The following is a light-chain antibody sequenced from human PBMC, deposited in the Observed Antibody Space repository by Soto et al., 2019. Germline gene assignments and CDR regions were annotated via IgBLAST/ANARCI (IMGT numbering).Light chain of an antibody. Sequence: QPVLTQPPSASGTPGQRVTISCSGSSSNIGSNTVNWYQQLPGTAPKLLIYSNNQRPSGVPDRFSGSKSGTSASLAISGLQSEDEADYYCAAWDASLNGPIFGTGTKLTVL. CDR3: AAWDASLNGPI. J-gene: IGLJ1*01. CDR1: SSNIGSNT. V-gene: IGLV1-44*01. CDR2: SNN.